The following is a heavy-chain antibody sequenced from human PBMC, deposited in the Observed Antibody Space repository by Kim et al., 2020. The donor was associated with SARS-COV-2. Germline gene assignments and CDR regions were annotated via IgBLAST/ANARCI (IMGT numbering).Heavy chain of an antibody. Sequence: SETLSLTCTVSGGSISSSSYYWGWIRQPPGKGLEWIGSIYYSGSTYYNPSLKSRVTISVDTSKNQFSLKLSSVTAADTAVYYCARQLYSSGWYEEDYWGQGTLVTVSS. V-gene: IGHV4-39*01. CDR1: GGSISSSSYY. J-gene: IGHJ4*02. CDR2: IYYSGST. CDR3: ARQLYSSGWYEEDY. D-gene: IGHD6-19*01.